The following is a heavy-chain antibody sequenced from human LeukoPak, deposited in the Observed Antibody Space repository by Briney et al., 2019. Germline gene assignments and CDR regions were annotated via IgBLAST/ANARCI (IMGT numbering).Heavy chain of an antibody. V-gene: IGHV3-11*04. CDR2: ISSSGSTI. CDR1: GFTFSDYY. D-gene: IGHD6-13*01. J-gene: IGHJ6*03. CDR3: ASNIAAGYYYYMDV. Sequence: GGSLRLSCAASGFTFSDYYMSWIRQAPGKGLEWVSYISSSGSTIYYADSVKGRFTISRDNAKNSLYLQMNSLRAEDTAVYYCASNIAAGYYYYMDVWGKGITVTVSS.